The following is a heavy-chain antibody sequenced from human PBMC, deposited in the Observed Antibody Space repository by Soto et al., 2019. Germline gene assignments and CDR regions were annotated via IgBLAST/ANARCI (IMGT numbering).Heavy chain of an antibody. V-gene: IGHV3-21*01. J-gene: IGHJ4*02. Sequence: GGSLRLSCAASGFTFSIDSMNWVRQAPGKGLEWVSSISSGSSYIYYADSLKGRFTISRDNAKNSLYLQMNSLRAEDTAVYYCARGNSAEGPLGYWGQGTLVTVSS. CDR2: ISSGSSYI. CDR1: GFTFSIDS. CDR3: ARGNSAEGPLGY. D-gene: IGHD1-26*01.